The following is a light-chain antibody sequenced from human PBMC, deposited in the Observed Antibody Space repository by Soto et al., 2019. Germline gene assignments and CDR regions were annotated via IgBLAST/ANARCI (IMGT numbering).Light chain of an antibody. Sequence: QSALTQPPSASGSPGPSVTISCTGTKNDIGVYDFVSWYQHHPGKAPRLIIYEVVQRPSGVPDRFSGSKYSNTASLTVSGLQAEDEADYFCKSYAGSNTYVFGSGTKLTVL. CDR1: KNDIGVYDF. CDR2: EVV. J-gene: IGLJ1*01. V-gene: IGLV2-8*01. CDR3: KSYAGSNTYV.